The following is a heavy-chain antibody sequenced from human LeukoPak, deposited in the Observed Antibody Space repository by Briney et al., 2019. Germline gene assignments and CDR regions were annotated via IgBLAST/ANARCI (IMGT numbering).Heavy chain of an antibody. J-gene: IGHJ5*02. CDR1: GGTVSAIA. V-gene: IGHV1-69*13. D-gene: IGHD6-19*01. CDR2: IIPLFGKP. CDR3: ARDQSHYSIAVAGTGWFDP. Sequence: ASVKVSCKAFGGTVSAIAMTWLRQAPGQGPEWMGGIIPLFGKPSYSQKFQGRVTITADESTSTAYMELSSLRSEDTAVYYCARDQSHYSIAVAGTGWFDPWGQGTLVTVSS.